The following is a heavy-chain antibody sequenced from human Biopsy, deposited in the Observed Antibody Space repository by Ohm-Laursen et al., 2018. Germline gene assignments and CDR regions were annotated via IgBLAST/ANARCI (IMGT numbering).Heavy chain of an antibody. CDR2: IYSGDST. Sequence: SLRLSCTASGFVVSGTQMSWVRQAPRKGLEWVSVIYSGDSTYYADSVKGRFTISRDESKNTLYLQMNRLRAEDTAVYHCARLTGDPSYWGQGILVTVSS. D-gene: IGHD7-27*01. CDR3: ARLTGDPSY. J-gene: IGHJ4*02. CDR1: GFVVSGTQ. V-gene: IGHV3-53*01.